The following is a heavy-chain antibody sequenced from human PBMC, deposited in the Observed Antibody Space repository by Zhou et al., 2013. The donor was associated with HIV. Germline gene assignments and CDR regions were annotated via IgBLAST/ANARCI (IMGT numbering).Heavy chain of an antibody. D-gene: IGHD6-19*01. CDR1: GYILSDYH. J-gene: IGHJ6*03. V-gene: IGHV1-18*04. Sequence: QVQLMQSGGEVKRPGASVKVSCKASGYILSDYHIHWMRQAPGQGPEWMGWISSYNGHTNYAQKFQGRLTVTTDTSTNTAYMELRGLRSDDTAVYYCARALSTRWIGGGFYYMDVWGNGTTVTVS. CDR2: ISSYNGHT. CDR3: ARALSTRWIGGGFYYMDV.